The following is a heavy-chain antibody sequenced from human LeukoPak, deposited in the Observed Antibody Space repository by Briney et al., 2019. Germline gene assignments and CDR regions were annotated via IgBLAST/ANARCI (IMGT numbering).Heavy chain of an antibody. CDR1: GYSISSGYY. CDR3: ARDSSGYYPELNYYFDY. D-gene: IGHD3-22*01. Sequence: SETLSLTCSVSGYSISSGYYWGWIRQPPGKGLEWIGSIYHSGSTNYNPSLKSRVTISVDKSKNQFSLKLSSVTAADTAVYYCARDSSGYYPELNYYFDYWGQGTLVTVSS. V-gene: IGHV4-38-2*02. CDR2: IYHSGST. J-gene: IGHJ4*02.